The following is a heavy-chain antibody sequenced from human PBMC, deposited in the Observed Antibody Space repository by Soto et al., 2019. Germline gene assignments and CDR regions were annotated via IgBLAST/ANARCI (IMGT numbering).Heavy chain of an antibody. CDR1: GGSISSGGYY. Sequence: QVQLQESGPGLVKPSQTLSLTCTVSGGSISSGGYYWSWIRQHPGKALEWVADIYYSVSTYYNRSLKSRVTITVDTSKNQFSLKLSSVTAADTAVYYCARNRRDYDSSGYYYVNPHYWGQGTLVIVSS. V-gene: IGHV4-31*03. J-gene: IGHJ4*02. D-gene: IGHD3-22*01. CDR3: ARNRRDYDSSGYYYVNPHY. CDR2: IYYSVST.